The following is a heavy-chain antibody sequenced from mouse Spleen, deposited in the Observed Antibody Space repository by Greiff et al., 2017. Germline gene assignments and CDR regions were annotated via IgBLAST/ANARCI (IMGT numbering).Heavy chain of an antibody. J-gene: IGHJ3*01. CDR2: IKPNYGTT. CDR1: GYSFTDYN. V-gene: IGHV1-39*01. Sequence: EVQLQQSGPELVKPGASVKISCKASGYSFTDYNMNWVKQSNGKSLEWIGVIKPNYGTTSYNQKFKGKATLTVDQSSSTAYMQLNSLTSEDSAVYYCARGGYYDYDGGAWFAYWGQGTLVTVSA. CDR3: ARGGYYDYDGGAWFAY. D-gene: IGHD2-4*01.